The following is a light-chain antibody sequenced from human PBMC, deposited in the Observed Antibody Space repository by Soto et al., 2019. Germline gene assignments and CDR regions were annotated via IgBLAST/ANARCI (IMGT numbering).Light chain of an antibody. Sequence: QLVLTQSPSASASLGASVKLTCTLSSGHSSYAIAWHQQQPEKGPRYLMKLNSDGSHSKGDGIPDRFSGSSSGAERYLTISSLQSEYEADYYCQSWGTGLLVFGGGTQLTVL. V-gene: IGLV4-69*01. CDR1: SGHSSYA. CDR2: LNSDGSH. J-gene: IGLJ3*02. CDR3: QSWGTGLLV.